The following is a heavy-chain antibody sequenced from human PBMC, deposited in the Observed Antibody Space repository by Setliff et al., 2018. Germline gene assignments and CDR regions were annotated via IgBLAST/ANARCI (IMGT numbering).Heavy chain of an antibody. D-gene: IGHD3-3*01. V-gene: IGHV4-61*02. CDR2: IYTDGST. Sequence: KLPETLSLTCTVSGDSISGAKYYWSWIRQSAGKGLECIGRIYTDGSTKYNPPLNSRVALSIDTSKNQFSLRLSSVTAADTAVYFCAGVTGFLYMDVWGKGTTVTVSS. CDR3: AGVTGFLYMDV. J-gene: IGHJ6*03. CDR1: GDSISGAKYY.